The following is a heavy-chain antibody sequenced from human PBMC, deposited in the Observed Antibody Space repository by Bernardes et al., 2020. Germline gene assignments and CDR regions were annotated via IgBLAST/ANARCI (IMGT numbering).Heavy chain of an antibody. CDR3: ARDSFTYYYGSGSSDNGPGYFDY. V-gene: IGHV1-18*01. CDR1: GYTFTSYG. J-gene: IGHJ4*02. CDR2: ISAYNGNT. D-gene: IGHD3-10*01. Sequence: ASVKVSCKASGYTFTSYGISWVRQAPGQGLEWMGWISAYNGNTNYAQKLQGRVTMTTDTSTSTAYMELRSLRSDDTAVYYCARDSFTYYYGSGSSDNGPGYFDYWGQGTLVTVSS.